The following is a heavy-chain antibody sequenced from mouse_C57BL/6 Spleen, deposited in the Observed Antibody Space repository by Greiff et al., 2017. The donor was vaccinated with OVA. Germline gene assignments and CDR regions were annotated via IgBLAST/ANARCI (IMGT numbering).Heavy chain of an antibody. D-gene: IGHD1-1*01. CDR3: ARGFITTVVARDYFDY. J-gene: IGHJ2*01. Sequence: QVQLQQSGPELVKPGASVKISCKASGYAFSSSWMNWVKQRPGKGLEWIGRIYPGDGDTNYNGKFKGKATLTADKSSSTAYMQLSSLTSEDSAVYFCARGFITTVVARDYFDYWGQGTTLTVSS. CDR1: GYAFSSSW. V-gene: IGHV1-82*01. CDR2: IYPGDGDT.